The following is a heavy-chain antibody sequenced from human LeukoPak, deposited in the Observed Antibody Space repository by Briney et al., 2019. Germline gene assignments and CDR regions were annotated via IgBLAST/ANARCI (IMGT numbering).Heavy chain of an antibody. CDR1: GFTSSSYG. D-gene: IGHD2-15*01. J-gene: IGHJ4*02. V-gene: IGHV3-30*18. Sequence: GGSLRLSCAASGFTSSSYGMHWVRQAPGKGLEWVAVISYDGSNKYYADSVKGRFTISRDNSKNTLYLQMNSLRAEDTAVYYCAKDWDYYCSGGSCYSHAFDYWGQGTLVTVSS. CDR2: ISYDGSNK. CDR3: AKDWDYYCSGGSCYSHAFDY.